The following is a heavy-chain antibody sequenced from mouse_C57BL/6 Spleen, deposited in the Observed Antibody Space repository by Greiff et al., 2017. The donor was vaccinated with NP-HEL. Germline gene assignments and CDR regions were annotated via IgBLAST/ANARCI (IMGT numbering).Heavy chain of an antibody. J-gene: IGHJ4*01. D-gene: IGHD1-1*01. CDR2: IDPGTGGT. CDR1: GYTFTDYA. CDR3: TKYTVVAGDY. Sequence: QVQLQQSGAELVRPGASVTLSCKASGYTFTDYAMHWVKQTPVHGLEWIGAIDPGTGGTAYNQKFKGKAILTADKSSSTAYMELRSLTSEDSAVYYCTKYTVVAGDYWGQGTSVTVSS. V-gene: IGHV1-15*01.